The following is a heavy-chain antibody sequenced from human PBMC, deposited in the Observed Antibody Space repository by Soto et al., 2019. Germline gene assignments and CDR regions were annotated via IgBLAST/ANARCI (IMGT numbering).Heavy chain of an antibody. J-gene: IGHJ3*02. CDR1: GFTFSSYG. CDR2: IWYDGSNK. Sequence: GGSLRLSCAASGFTFSSYGMHWVRQAPGKGLEWVAVIWYDGSNKYYADSVKGRFTISRDNSKNTLYLQMNSLRAEDTAVYYCARDTSPYSNYVAFDIWGQGTMVTVSS. V-gene: IGHV3-33*01. D-gene: IGHD4-4*01. CDR3: ARDTSPYSNYVAFDI.